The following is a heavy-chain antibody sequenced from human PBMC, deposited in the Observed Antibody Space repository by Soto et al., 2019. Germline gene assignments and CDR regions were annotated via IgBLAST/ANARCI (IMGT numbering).Heavy chain of an antibody. V-gene: IGHV3-21*01. D-gene: IGHD3-9*01. CDR3: ARADGDYDILTGYHSIYYFDY. Sequence: GGSLRLSCAASGFTFSSYSMNWVRQAPGKGLEWVSSISSSSSYIYYADSVKGRFTISRDNAKNSLYLQMNSLRAEDTAVYYCARADGDYDILTGYHSIYYFDYWGQGXLVTVSS. CDR2: ISSSSSYI. J-gene: IGHJ4*02. CDR1: GFTFSSYS.